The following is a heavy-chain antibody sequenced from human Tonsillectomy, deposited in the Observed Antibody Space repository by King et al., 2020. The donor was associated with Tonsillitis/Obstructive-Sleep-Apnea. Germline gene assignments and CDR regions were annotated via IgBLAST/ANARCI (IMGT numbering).Heavy chain of an antibody. CDR1: GFTFSSYG. V-gene: IGHV3-33*01. D-gene: IGHD2-2*01. CDR2: IWYDGSNK. CDR3: ARGDCSSTSCYHADY. Sequence: VQLVESGGGVVQPGRSLRLSCAASGFTFSSYGMHWVRQAPGKGLEWVAVIWYDGSNKYYADSVKGRFTISRDNYRNTLYLQMNSLRAEDTAVYYCARGDCSSTSCYHADYWGQGTLVTVSS. J-gene: IGHJ4*02.